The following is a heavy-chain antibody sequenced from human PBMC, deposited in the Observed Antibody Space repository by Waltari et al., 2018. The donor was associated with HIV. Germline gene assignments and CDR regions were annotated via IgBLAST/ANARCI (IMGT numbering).Heavy chain of an antibody. J-gene: IGHJ6*02. D-gene: IGHD2-8*01. Sequence: QPQLQASGPGLVTPSETRSLTCTFSGGSISSTRYYWCWIRQPPGKGVEWIGSNYYSGSTYYNPSLKSRVTISVDTSKNQFSLKLSSVTAADTAVYYCARLYYYYGMDVWGQGTTVTVSS. V-gene: IGHV4-39*01. CDR3: ARLYYYYGMDV. CDR1: GGSISSTRYY. CDR2: NYYSGST.